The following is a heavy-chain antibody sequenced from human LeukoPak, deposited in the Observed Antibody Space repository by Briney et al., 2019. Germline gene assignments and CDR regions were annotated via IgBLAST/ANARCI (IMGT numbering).Heavy chain of an antibody. J-gene: IGHJ5*02. V-gene: IGHV1-69*13. CDR1: GGTFSSYA. CDR3: AREYRAAAGLGWFDP. Sequence: GASVKVSCKASGGTFSSYAISWVRQAPGQGLEWMGGIIPIFGTANYAQKFQGRVTITADESTSTAYMELRSLRSDDTAVYYCAREYRAAAGLGWFDPWGQGTLVTVSS. D-gene: IGHD6-13*01. CDR2: IIPIFGTA.